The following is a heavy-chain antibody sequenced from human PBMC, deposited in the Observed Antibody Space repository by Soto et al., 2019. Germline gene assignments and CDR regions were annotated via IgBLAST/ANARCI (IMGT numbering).Heavy chain of an antibody. V-gene: IGHV3-23*01. D-gene: IGHD2-2*01. CDR1: GFTFINYA. Sequence: EVQLLESGGGLVQPGGSLRLSCVGSGFTFINYAMNWVRQTPGKGLEWVSTISGGGDGAFDADTVKGRFTNSRDNSKNTVNLQMNSLRADDTAVSYCARKVLGSTSRPDWWYFDLWGRGTLVTVSS. CDR2: ISGGGDGA. J-gene: IGHJ2*01. CDR3: ARKVLGSTSRPDWWYFDL.